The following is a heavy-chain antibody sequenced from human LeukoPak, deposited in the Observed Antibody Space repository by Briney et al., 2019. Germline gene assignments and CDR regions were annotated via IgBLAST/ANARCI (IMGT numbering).Heavy chain of an antibody. J-gene: IGHJ4*02. CDR2: ISGSGEST. CDR1: EFTFSNYA. Sequence: GGSLRLSCATSEFTFSNYAMSWVRQAPGKGLEWVSTISGSGESTYSADSVKGRFTISRDNSKNTLYLQMNSLRAEDTAVYYCAKDKPSRRFGSGSYLDYFDYWGQGTLVTVSS. CDR3: AKDKPSRRFGSGSYLDYFDY. V-gene: IGHV3-23*01. D-gene: IGHD3-10*01.